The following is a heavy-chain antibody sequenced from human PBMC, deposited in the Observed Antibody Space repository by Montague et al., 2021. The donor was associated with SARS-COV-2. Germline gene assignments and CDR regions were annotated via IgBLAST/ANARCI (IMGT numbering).Heavy chain of an antibody. Sequence: SETLSITCSVSGDSITNHYWSWIRQPAGKGLEWIGRMHFTGKTNFSPFFSSRLTMSADTSKNQFSLKLTSVTAADTAIYFCARDRFDFGAGKQGTIDFWGQGTLVTVSS. D-gene: IGHD3-10*01. V-gene: IGHV4-4*07. J-gene: IGHJ4*02. CDR2: MHFTGKT. CDR1: GDSITNHY. CDR3: ARDRFDFGAGKQGTIDF.